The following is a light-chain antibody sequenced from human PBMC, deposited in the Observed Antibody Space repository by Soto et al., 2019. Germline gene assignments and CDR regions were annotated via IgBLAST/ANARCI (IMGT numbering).Light chain of an antibody. CDR1: QSVTSN. V-gene: IGKV3-15*01. J-gene: IGKJ2*01. Sequence: EIVLTQSPDTLSVSPGDRATLSCWASQSVTSNLAWYQQKPGQAPWLLIYAASARATGIPTRFSGSGSGTEFTLTISSLQSEDFAVHYCQQYNNGPPDTIGQGTKLEIK. CDR3: QQYNNGPPDT. CDR2: AAS.